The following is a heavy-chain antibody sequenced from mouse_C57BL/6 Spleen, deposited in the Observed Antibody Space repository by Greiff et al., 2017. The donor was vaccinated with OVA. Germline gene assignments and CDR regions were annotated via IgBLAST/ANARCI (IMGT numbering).Heavy chain of an antibody. J-gene: IGHJ1*03. D-gene: IGHD2-5*01. Sequence: QVQLQQPGAELVKPGASVKMSCKASGYTFTSYWITWVKQRPGQGLEWIGDIYPGSGSTNYNEKFKSKATLTVDTSSSTAYMQLSSLTSEDSAVYYCAREPPSDYSNYEGYFDVWGTGTTVTVSA. CDR1: GYTFTSYW. CDR3: AREPPSDYSNYEGYFDV. CDR2: IYPGSGST. V-gene: IGHV1-55*01.